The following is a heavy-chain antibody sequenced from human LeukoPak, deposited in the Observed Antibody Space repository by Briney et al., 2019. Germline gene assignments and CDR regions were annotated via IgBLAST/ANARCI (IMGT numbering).Heavy chain of an antibody. CDR3: AKELRGKYYYASGSHYLYHYFYMAA. V-gene: IGHV3-30*02. Sequence: PGGSLRLSCAASRFTFSNYGMHWVRQAPGKGLEWVAFIQYDGSNKYYADSVKGRFTISRDNSKNTLYLQMDSLRTEDTAVYYCAKELRGKYYYASGSHYLYHYFYMAAWGKGTTVTISS. D-gene: IGHD3-10*01. CDR1: RFTFSNYG. J-gene: IGHJ6*03. CDR2: IQYDGSNK.